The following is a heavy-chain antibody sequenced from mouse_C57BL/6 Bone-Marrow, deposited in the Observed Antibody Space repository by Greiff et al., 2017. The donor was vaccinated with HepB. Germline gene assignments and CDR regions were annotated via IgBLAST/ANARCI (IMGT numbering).Heavy chain of an antibody. CDR1: GFSLTSYG. D-gene: IGHD1-3*01. V-gene: IGHV2-2*01. CDR2: IWSGGST. CDR3: ARNDGGTRKCGFAY. Sequence: QVQLKESGPGLVQPSQSLSITCTVSGFSLTSYGVHWVRQSPGKGLEWLGVIWSGGSTDYNAAFISRLSISKDNSKSQVFFKMNSLQADDTAIYYCARNDGGTRKCGFAYWGQGTLVTVSA. J-gene: IGHJ3*01.